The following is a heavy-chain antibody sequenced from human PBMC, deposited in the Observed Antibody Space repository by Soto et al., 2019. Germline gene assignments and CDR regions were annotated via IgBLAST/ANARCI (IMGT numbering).Heavy chain of an antibody. J-gene: IGHJ5*02. Sequence: GAPVKVTSKASGYTFTSYAIRSARQSLGQGLEWMGWISAYNGNTNYAQKLQGRVTMTTDTSTSTAYMELRSLRSDDTAVYYCARSAAAGTDNWFDPWGQGTLVTVSS. D-gene: IGHD6-13*01. CDR3: ARSAAAGTDNWFDP. V-gene: IGHV1-18*01. CDR1: GYTFTSYA. CDR2: ISAYNGNT.